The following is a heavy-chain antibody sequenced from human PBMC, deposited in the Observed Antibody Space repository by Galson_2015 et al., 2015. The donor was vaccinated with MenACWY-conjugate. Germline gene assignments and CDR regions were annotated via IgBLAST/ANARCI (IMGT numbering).Heavy chain of an antibody. Sequence: ALRISCARSGFTPGRLWIHWGRQGSGKGPVWITWITVYGNKTEFGDCEKGALALSRGNGRETVYLQMNSLTAEDTAVYYCARDGGGGTPFDCWGQGTLVTVSS. V-gene: IGHV3-74*03. CDR3: ARDGGGGTPFDC. CDR1: GFTPGRLW. D-gene: IGHD1-26*01. J-gene: IGHJ4*02. CDR2: ITVYGNKT.